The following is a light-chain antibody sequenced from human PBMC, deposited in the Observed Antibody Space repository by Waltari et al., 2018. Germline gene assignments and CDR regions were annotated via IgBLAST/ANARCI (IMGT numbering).Light chain of an antibody. Sequence: EIVLTQSPGTLPLSPGERATLSCRASQNVISSYLTWYQQKRGQAPRLLIYGASTRATGIPDRFSGSGSGTEFTLTSSRLEPEDFALYYCQQFGSTPAITFGQGTRLEIK. V-gene: IGKV3-20*01. CDR3: QQFGSTPAIT. J-gene: IGKJ5*01. CDR2: GAS. CDR1: QNVISSY.